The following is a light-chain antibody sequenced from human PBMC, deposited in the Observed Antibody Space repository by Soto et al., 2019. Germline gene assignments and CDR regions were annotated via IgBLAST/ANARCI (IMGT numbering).Light chain of an antibody. CDR2: KAS. Sequence: IQITRFLSTLFAPVETGFPTLCRPIRGFVAGLAWGQKKPGKAPKFLIYKASTLESGVPSRFSGSGSGTEFTLTISNLQPDDFATYYCQQYNTYPLTFGGGTKVEIK. V-gene: IGKV1-5*03. J-gene: IGKJ4*01. CDR1: RGFVAG. CDR3: QQYNTYPLT.